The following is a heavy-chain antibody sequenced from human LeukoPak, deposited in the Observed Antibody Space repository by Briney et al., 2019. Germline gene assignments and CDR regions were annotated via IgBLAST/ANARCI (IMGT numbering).Heavy chain of an antibody. J-gene: IGHJ5*02. D-gene: IGHD2-2*01. Sequence: SETLSLTCTVSGGSISSSSYYWGWIRQPPGKGLEWIGIIYYSGSTYYNPSLKSRLTISVDTSKNQFSLKLSSATATDTAVYYCARRGYCSSTSCYEYWFDPWSQGTLVTVSS. V-gene: IGHV4-39*01. CDR3: ARRGYCSSTSCYEYWFDP. CDR2: IYYSGST. CDR1: GGSISSSSYY.